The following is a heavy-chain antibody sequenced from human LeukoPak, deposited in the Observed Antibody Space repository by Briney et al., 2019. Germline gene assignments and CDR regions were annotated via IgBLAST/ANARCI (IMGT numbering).Heavy chain of an antibody. D-gene: IGHD2-8*02. CDR2: ISGSGGST. V-gene: IGHV3-23*01. CDR3: AKTYMWSIDAFHM. Sequence: GGSLRLSCAASGFTFSSYAMTWVRQAPGKGLEWVSAISGSGGSTYYADSVKGRFTISRDNSKNTLYLQVNSLRAEDTAVYYCAKTYMWSIDAFHMWGQGTMVTVSS. J-gene: IGHJ3*02. CDR1: GFTFSSYA.